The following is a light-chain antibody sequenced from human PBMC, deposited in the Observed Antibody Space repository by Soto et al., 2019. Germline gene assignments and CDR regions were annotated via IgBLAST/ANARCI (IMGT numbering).Light chain of an antibody. V-gene: IGKV3-20*01. CDR1: QSVSSSY. J-gene: IGKJ1*01. CDR3: QQYGSSAWT. CDR2: GAS. Sequence: VVTQYPGTLALSRGARALPVCGASQSVSSSYLACYQQKPGQAPRLLIYGASSRATGIPDRFSGSGSGTVFTPTISRVEPEDFAVYYCQQYGSSAWTFGQGTKVDIK.